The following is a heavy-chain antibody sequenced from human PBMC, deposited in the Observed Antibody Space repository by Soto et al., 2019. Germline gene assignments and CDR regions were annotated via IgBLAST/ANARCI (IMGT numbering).Heavy chain of an antibody. V-gene: IGHV1-2*04. CDR3: AIKPSGVGD. J-gene: IGHJ4*02. D-gene: IGHD3-10*01. CDR1: GYSFTANS. Sequence: ASVKVSCKASGYSFTANSMHWVRQAPGQGLEWMGWINPNNGGTNYARKFQGWVTMTRDTSISTAYMDLTRLKSDDTAGYYCAIKPSGVGDWGQGTLVNVAS. CDR2: INPNNGGT.